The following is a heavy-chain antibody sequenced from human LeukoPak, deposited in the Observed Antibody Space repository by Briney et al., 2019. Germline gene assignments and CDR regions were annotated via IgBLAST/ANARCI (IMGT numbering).Heavy chain of an antibody. D-gene: IGHD3-3*01. CDR1: GGSISSSSYY. V-gene: IGHV4-39*07. CDR2: IYYSGST. J-gene: IGHJ4*02. Sequence: PSETLSLTCTVSGGSISSSSYYWGWIRQPPGKGLEWIGSIYYSGSTYYNPSLKSRVTISVDTSKIQFSLKLSSLTAADTAVYYCARLKYDFWSGYFNDYWGQGTLVTVSS. CDR3: ARLKYDFWSGYFNDY.